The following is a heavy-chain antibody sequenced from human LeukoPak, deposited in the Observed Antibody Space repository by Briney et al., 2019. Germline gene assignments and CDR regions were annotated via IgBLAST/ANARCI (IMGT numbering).Heavy chain of an antibody. D-gene: IGHD1-26*01. J-gene: IGHJ4*02. Sequence: GGSLRVSCAASGFTFNSYAMSWVRQARGKGLEWVSAISGSGGSTYYADSVKGRFTISRDNSKNTLYLQMNSLRAEDTAVYYCAKDGGSYRAGPKWGQGTLVTVSS. CDR1: GFTFNSYA. V-gene: IGHV3-23*01. CDR3: AKDGGSYRAGPK. CDR2: ISGSGGST.